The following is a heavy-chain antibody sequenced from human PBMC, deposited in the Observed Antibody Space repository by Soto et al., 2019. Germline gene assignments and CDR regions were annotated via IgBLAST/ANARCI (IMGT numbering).Heavy chain of an antibody. V-gene: IGHV4-30-4*01. Sequence: SETLSLTCTVSGGSISSGDYYWSWIRQPPGKGLEWIGYIYYSGSTYYKQSLKSRDTISVDTSKNQFSMKLSSVTAADTAVYFCSRVDFWSGYYVPYYYGMNVWGQGTRVTFS. CDR1: GGSISSGDYY. J-gene: IGHJ6*02. CDR3: SRVDFWSGYYVPYYYGMNV. D-gene: IGHD3-3*01. CDR2: IYYSGST.